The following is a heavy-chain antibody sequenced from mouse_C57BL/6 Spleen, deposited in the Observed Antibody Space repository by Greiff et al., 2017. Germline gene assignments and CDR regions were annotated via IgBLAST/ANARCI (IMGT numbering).Heavy chain of an antibody. Sequence: EVKLVESGGGLVQSGRSLRLSCATSGFTFSDFYMEWVRQAPGKGLEWIAASRNKANDYTTEYSASVKGRFIVSRDTSQSILYLQMNALRAEDTAMYYCARDLASDAMDYWGQGTSVTVSS. CDR2: SRNKANDYTT. D-gene: IGHD3-1*01. J-gene: IGHJ4*01. CDR3: ARDLASDAMDY. CDR1: GFTFSDFY. V-gene: IGHV7-1*01.